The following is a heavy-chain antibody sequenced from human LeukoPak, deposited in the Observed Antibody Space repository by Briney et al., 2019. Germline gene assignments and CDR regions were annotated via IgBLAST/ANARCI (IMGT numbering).Heavy chain of an antibody. CDR2: IRRGTNNYTT. J-gene: IGHJ3*02. CDR1: GFTFSSYA. Sequence: GGSLRLSCAASGFTFSSYAMIWVRQAPGKGLEWVGRIRRGTNNYTTEYAASVKGRFIISRDDSKNSLYLHMNSLKTEDTAVYHCTRDGGDSTKTAFDMWGQGTMVTVSS. V-gene: IGHV3-72*01. D-gene: IGHD2/OR15-2a*01. CDR3: TRDGGDSTKTAFDM.